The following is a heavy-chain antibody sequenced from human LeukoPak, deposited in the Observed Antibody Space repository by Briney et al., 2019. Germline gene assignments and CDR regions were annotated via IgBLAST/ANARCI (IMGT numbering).Heavy chain of an antibody. J-gene: IGHJ5*02. CDR3: ARHRKPPSIPGGWFDP. V-gene: IGHV4-59*08. CDR1: GGSISSYY. Sequence: SETLSLTCTVYGGSISSYYWSWIRQPPAKGLEWIGYIYYSGSTNYNPSLKSRVTISVDTSKNQFCLKLSSVTAADTAVYYCARHRKPPSIPGGWFDPWGQGTLVTVSS. CDR2: IYYSGST. D-gene: IGHD3-10*01.